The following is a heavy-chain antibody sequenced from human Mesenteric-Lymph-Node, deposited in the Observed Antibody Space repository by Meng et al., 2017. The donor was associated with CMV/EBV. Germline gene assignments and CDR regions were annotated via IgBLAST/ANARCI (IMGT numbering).Heavy chain of an antibody. J-gene: IGHJ4*02. D-gene: IGHD6-6*01. CDR2: IKPDGSEE. Sequence: GGSLRLSCAASGFTFSSYWMNWVRQAPGKGLEWVANIKPDGSEEYYADSVKGRLTISRDNGKSSLYLQMNSLRAEDTAVYYCARDVEYSSSSSANYWGQGTLVTVSS. CDR1: GFTFSSYW. V-gene: IGHV3-7*01. CDR3: ARDVEYSSSSSANY.